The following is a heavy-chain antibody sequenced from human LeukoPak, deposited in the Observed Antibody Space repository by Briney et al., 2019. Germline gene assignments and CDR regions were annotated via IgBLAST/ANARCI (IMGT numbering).Heavy chain of an antibody. J-gene: IGHJ1*01. D-gene: IGHD5-18*01. CDR1: GLTFSSYA. V-gene: IGHV3-23*01. Sequence: GGSLRLSCAASGLTFSSYAMSWVRQAPGKGLEWVSAISGSGGSTYYADSVKGRFTISRDNSKNTLYVQMNSLRAEDTAVYNCAKDQTGQLWPETFQHWGQGTLVTVSS. CDR2: ISGSGGST. CDR3: AKDQTGQLWPETFQH.